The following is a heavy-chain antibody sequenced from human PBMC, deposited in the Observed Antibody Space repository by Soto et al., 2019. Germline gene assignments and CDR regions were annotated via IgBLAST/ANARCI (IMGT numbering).Heavy chain of an antibody. J-gene: IGHJ6*02. V-gene: IGHV1-18*01. Sequence: GASVKVSCKASGFTFSNYGLNWVRQAPGQGLEWMGWVSANNGHTNYAQNLQGRVSMTTDTSTSTAYMELRGPRFDDTAVYYCARDIESVTAKHFFYYYAMDVWGQGTTVTVSS. CDR3: ARDIESVTAKHFFYYYAMDV. CDR2: VSANNGHT. CDR1: GFTFSNYG. D-gene: IGHD2-8*01.